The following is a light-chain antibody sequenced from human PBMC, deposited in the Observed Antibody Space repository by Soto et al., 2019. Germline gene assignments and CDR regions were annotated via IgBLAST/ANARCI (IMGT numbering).Light chain of an antibody. Sequence: QSVLTQPPSASGSPGQSVTVSCTGTSSDVGGYTYVSWYQQHPGKDPKLMIYEVRIRPSGVSNRFSGSKSGNTASLTISGLEAEDEADYYCSSYTSSSTLVFGGGTKVTVL. CDR3: SSYTSSSTLV. CDR1: SSDVGGYTY. V-gene: IGLV2-14*01. J-gene: IGLJ2*01. CDR2: EVR.